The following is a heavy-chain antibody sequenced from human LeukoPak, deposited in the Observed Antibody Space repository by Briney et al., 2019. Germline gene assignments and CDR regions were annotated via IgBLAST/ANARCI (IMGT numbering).Heavy chain of an antibody. CDR3: ARDIEMGSTYPRLFDY. D-gene: IGHD5-24*01. CDR2: ISTNGGST. CDR1: RFTFSSYA. V-gene: IGHV3-64D*09. J-gene: IGHJ4*02. Sequence: GGSLRLSCSASRFTFSSYAMYWVRQAPGKGLEYVSGISTNGGSTDYADSVKGRFTISRDNSKNTLYPQMSSLRTEDTAVYYLARDIEMGSTYPRLFDYWGQGTLVTVSS.